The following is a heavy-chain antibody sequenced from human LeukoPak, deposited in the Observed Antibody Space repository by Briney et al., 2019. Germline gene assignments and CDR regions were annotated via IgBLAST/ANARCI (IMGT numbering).Heavy chain of an antibody. Sequence: SETLSLTCTVSGGSISSYYWSWIRQPPGKGLEWIGYIYTSGSTNYNPSLKSRVTISVDTSKNQFSLKLSSVTAADTAVYYCARIHRYYGSGGYYPTYYYYYMDVWGKGTTVTVSS. CDR1: GGSISSYY. D-gene: IGHD3-22*01. V-gene: IGHV4-4*09. CDR3: ARIHRYYGSGGYYPTYYYYYMDV. CDR2: IYTSGST. J-gene: IGHJ6*03.